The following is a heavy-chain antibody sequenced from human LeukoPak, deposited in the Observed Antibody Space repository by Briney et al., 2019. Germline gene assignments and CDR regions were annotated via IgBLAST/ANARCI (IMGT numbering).Heavy chain of an antibody. CDR2: ISKSGYTI. D-gene: IGHD2-15*01. CDR3: ASSVVAALDY. CDR1: GFTFSSYE. J-gene: IGHJ4*02. Sequence: GGSLRLSCVASGFTFSSYEMNWVRQAPGKGLEWVSYISKSGYTIHYADSVQGRFTHADSVQGRFTISRDNAKNSLYLQMNSLRPEDTAIYFCASSVVAALDYWGQGILVTVSS. V-gene: IGHV3-48*03.